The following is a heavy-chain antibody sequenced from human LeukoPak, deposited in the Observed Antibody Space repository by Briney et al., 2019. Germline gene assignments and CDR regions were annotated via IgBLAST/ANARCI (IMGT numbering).Heavy chain of an antibody. J-gene: IGHJ6*03. D-gene: IGHD1-26*01. Sequence: GGSLRLSCAASGFTFSSYWMSWVRQAPGKGLEWVANIKQDGSEKYYVDSVKGRFTISRDNAKNSLYLQMNSLRAEDTAVYYCARLAGGSYLFYYYYYMDVWGKGTTVTVSS. CDR3: ARLAGGSYLFYYYYYMDV. CDR1: GFTFSSYW. CDR2: IKQDGSEK. V-gene: IGHV3-7*01.